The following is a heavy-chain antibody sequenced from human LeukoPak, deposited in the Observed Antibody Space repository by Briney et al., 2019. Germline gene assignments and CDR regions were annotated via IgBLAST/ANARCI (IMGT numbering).Heavy chain of an antibody. CDR2: ISYDGSNK. D-gene: IGHD3-3*01. Sequence: PGRSLRLSCAASGFTFSSYGMHWVRQAPGKGLEWVAVISYDGSNKYYADSVKGRFTISRDNAKNTLYLQMNSLRDEDTAVYYCARGRSGGYFDYWGQGTLVTVSS. V-gene: IGHV3-30*03. CDR1: GFTFSSYG. J-gene: IGHJ4*02. CDR3: ARGRSGGYFDY.